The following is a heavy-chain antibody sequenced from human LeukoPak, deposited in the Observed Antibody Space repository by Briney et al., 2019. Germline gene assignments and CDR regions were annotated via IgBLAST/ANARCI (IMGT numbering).Heavy chain of an antibody. CDR2: ISINGGST. D-gene: IGHD6-6*01. V-gene: IGHV3-64*02. CDR3: ARWVSTSYDAFDI. Sequence: PGGSLRLSCSASGFTFSSYAMHWVRQAPGKGLEYVSGISINGGSTDYADSVKGRFTISRDNSKNMLYLQMGSLRAEDMAVYYCARWVSTSYDAFDIWGQGTMVTVSS. CDR1: GFTFSSYA. J-gene: IGHJ3*02.